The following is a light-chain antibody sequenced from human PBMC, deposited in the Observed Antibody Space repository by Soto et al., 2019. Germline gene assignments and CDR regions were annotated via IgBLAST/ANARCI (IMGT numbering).Light chain of an antibody. J-gene: IGKJ3*01. Sequence: DIVMTQSPDSLAVSLGERATINCKSSQSVLYSSNNKNYLAWYRQKPGQPPKLLIYWASTRESGVPDRFSGSGSGTDFTLTISSLQAEDVAVYYCQQYSSPLFTFGHGTKVDIK. V-gene: IGKV4-1*01. CDR3: QQYSSPLFT. CDR1: QSVLYSSNNKNY. CDR2: WAS.